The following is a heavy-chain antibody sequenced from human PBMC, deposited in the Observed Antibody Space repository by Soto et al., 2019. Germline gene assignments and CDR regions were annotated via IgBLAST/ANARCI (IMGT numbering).Heavy chain of an antibody. CDR2: IRSKANSYAT. D-gene: IGHD5-18*01. J-gene: IGHJ4*02. V-gene: IGHV3-73*01. Sequence: PGGSLRLSCAASGFTFSGSAMHWVRQASGKGLEWVGRIRSKANSYATAYAASVKGRFTISRDDSKNTAYLQMNSLKTEDTAVYYCTPLGTAMGIDYWGQGTLVTVSS. CDR3: TPLGTAMGIDY. CDR1: GFTFSGSA.